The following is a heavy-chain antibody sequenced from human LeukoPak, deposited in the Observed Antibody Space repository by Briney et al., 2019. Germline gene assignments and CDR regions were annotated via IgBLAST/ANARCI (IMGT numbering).Heavy chain of an antibody. V-gene: IGHV3-9*01. CDR3: AKVGSKYSSSWYDY. J-gene: IGHJ4*02. D-gene: IGHD6-13*01. CDR2: ISWNSGSI. CDR1: GFTFDDYA. Sequence: GRSLRLFCAASGFTFDDYAMHWVRHAPGKGLEWVSGISWNSGSIGYADSVKGRFTISRDNAKNSLYLQMNSLRAEDTALYYCAKVGSKYSSSWYDYWGQGTLVTVSS.